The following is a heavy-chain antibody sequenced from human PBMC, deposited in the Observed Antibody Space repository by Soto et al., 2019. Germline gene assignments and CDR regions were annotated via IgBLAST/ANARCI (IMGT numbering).Heavy chain of an antibody. J-gene: IGHJ5*02. Sequence: SETLSLTCTVSGGSISSSSYYWGWIRQPPGKGLEWIGSIYYSGSTYYNPSLKSRVTISVDTSKNQFSLKLSSVTAADTAVYYCARQSLIAARPYNWFDPWGQGTLVTVSS. V-gene: IGHV4-39*01. CDR1: GGSISSSSYY. CDR3: ARQSLIAARPYNWFDP. D-gene: IGHD6-6*01. CDR2: IYYSGST.